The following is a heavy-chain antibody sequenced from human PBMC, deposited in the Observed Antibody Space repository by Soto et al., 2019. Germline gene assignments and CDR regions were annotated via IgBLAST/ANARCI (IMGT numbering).Heavy chain of an antibody. CDR1: GDSSSSYS. CDR2: IYHSGST. CDR3: LTQGFGPLHGLVDV. Sequence: SETLSLTCTVSGDSSSSYSWSWIRQPPGKGLEWIGYIYHSGSTYYNPSLKSRLIISVDRSQNQVSLKLASVTAADTAVYYCLTQGFGPLHGLVDVWGQGTTVTVSS. D-gene: IGHD3-10*01. J-gene: IGHJ6*02. V-gene: IGHV4-4*09.